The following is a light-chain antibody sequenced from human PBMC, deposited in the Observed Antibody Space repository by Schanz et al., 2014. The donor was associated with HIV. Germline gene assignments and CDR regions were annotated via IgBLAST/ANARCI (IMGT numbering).Light chain of an antibody. CDR2: DNN. Sequence: QSVLTQPPSVSGAPGQRVTISCTGSSSNIGAGFDVHWYQQLPGTAPKLLIYDNNKRPSGIPDRFSGSKFGTSATLAITGLQTGDEADYSCGTWDSSLSAYVFGSGTKLTVL. J-gene: IGLJ1*01. CDR1: SSNIGAGFD. CDR3: GTWDSSLSAYV. V-gene: IGLV1-51*01.